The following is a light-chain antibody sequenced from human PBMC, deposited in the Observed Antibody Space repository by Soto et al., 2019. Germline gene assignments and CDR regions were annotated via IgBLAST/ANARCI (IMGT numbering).Light chain of an antibody. Sequence: DIQMTQSPSSLSASVGDRVTITCRARQGVSAYLLWYQQRQGRAPKLLIDAASNLLSGVPPRFSGSESGTNFTLTNSSLQTEDCATYYGQQRYKTPHTFGQGTKLETK. V-gene: IGKV1-39*01. J-gene: IGKJ2*01. CDR1: QGVSAY. CDR2: AAS. CDR3: QQRYKTPHT.